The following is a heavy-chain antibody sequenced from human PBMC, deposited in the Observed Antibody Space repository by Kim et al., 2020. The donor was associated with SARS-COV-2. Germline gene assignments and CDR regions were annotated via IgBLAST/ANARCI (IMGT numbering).Heavy chain of an antibody. Sequence: YDNPSLTSRVTISVDTSKNQFSLKLSSVTAADTAVYYCAREAARDPVYDYWGQGTLATVSS. CDR3: AREAARDPVYDY. V-gene: IGHV4-31*02. J-gene: IGHJ4*02. D-gene: IGHD6-6*01.